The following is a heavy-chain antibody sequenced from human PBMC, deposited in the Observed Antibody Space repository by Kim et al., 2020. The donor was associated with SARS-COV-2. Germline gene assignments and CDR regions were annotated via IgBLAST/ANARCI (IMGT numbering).Heavy chain of an antibody. CDR1: GFTFSNYE. CDR2: ISSSGTTI. CDR3: ARGNSEDY. V-gene: IGHV3-48*03. D-gene: IGHD1-7*01. J-gene: IGHJ4*02. Sequence: GGSLRLSCAVSGFTFSNYEMNWVRQAPGKGLEWVSYISSSGTTIYYTDSVKGRFTISRDNAKNSLYLQMNSLRAEDTALYYCARGNSEDYWGQGTLVTVSS.